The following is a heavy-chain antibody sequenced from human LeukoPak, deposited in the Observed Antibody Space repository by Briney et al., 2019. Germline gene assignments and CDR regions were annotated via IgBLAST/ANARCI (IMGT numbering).Heavy chain of an antibody. J-gene: IGHJ6*02. CDR3: VKDRRASTVTDYGMDV. CDR1: GFTFSSYA. CDR2: ISGSGRTT. Sequence: ESGGSLRLSCAGSGFTFSSYAVSWVRQAPGKGLEWVSSISGSGRTTNYADSVKGRFTISRDNSKNTVSLQMNSLRAEDTALYYCVKDRRASTVTDYGMDVWGQGTTVTVSS. D-gene: IGHD4-17*01. V-gene: IGHV3-23*01.